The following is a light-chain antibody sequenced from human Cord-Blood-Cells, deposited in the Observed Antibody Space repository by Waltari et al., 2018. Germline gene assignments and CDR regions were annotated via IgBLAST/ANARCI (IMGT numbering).Light chain of an antibody. J-gene: IGLJ2*01. CDR2: DVS. Sequence: QSALTQPASVSGSPGQSITISCTGTSSDVGGYNYVSWYQQHPGKAPKLMIYDVSNRHSGVSMRFSGSKSGNTASLTISGLQAEDEADYYCSSYTSSSTFVVFGGGTKLTVL. V-gene: IGLV2-14*01. CDR3: SSYTSSSTFVV. CDR1: SSDVGGYNY.